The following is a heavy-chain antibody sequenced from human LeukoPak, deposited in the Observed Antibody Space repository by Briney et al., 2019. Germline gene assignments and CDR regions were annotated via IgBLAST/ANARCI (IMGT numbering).Heavy chain of an antibody. Sequence: GGSLRLSCAASGFTFSSYAMSWVRQAPGKGLEWVSAITGSGGGTYYADSVKGRFTISRDNSKNTLYLQMDSLRADDTAVYYCAKDRLRGYSGYDTFDYWGQGTLVTVSS. CDR1: GFTFSSYA. V-gene: IGHV3-23*01. J-gene: IGHJ4*02. D-gene: IGHD5-12*01. CDR2: ITGSGGGT. CDR3: AKDRLRGYSGYDTFDY.